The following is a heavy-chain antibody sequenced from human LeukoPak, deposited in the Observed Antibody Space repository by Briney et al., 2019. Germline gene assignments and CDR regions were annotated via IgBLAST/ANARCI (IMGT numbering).Heavy chain of an antibody. Sequence: GRSLRLSCAAYGFTFSSYGMHWVRQAPGKGLEWVAVIWYDGSDKYYADSVKGRFTISRDNSKNTLYLQMNSLRAEDTAVYYCARGGYDSSGYPSYAFDIWGQGTMVTVSS. CDR3: ARGGYDSSGYPSYAFDI. CDR1: GFTFSSYG. J-gene: IGHJ3*02. V-gene: IGHV3-33*01. D-gene: IGHD3-22*01. CDR2: IWYDGSDK.